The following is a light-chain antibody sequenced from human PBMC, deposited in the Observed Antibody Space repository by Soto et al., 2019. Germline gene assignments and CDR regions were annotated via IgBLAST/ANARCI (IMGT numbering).Light chain of an antibody. CDR3: QQSFSLPRT. Sequence: DIPMTQSPSSLSASVGDRVTITCRASQSISSYLNWYQQKPGKAPNLLIYVASSLQSGVPSRFSGSGSGTDFTLTISSLQPEDFATYYCQQSFSLPRTFGQGTRLEIK. V-gene: IGKV1-39*01. CDR2: VAS. J-gene: IGKJ2*01. CDR1: QSISSY.